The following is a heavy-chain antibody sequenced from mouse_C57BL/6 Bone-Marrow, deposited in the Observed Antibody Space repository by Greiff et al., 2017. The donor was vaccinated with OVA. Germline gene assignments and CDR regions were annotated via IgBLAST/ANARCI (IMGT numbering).Heavy chain of an antibody. D-gene: IGHD1-1*01. J-gene: IGHJ1*03. V-gene: IGHV1-64*01. CDR2: IHPNSGST. CDR3: AREGNYGSSYNWYFDV. Sequence: QVQLQQSGAELVKPGASVKLSCKASGYTFTSYWMHWVKQRPGQGLEWIGMIHPNSGSTNYNEKFKSKATLTVDKSSSTAYMQLSSLTSEDSAVYYCAREGNYGSSYNWYFDVWGTGTTVTVSS. CDR1: GYTFTSYW.